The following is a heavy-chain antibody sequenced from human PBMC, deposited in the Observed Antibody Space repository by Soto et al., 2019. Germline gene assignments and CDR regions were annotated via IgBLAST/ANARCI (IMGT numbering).Heavy chain of an antibody. D-gene: IGHD6-25*01. CDR1: GFTFSSYA. CDR2: ISGSGGST. J-gene: IGHJ6*03. CDR3: AKYPYSSARHYYYYYVDV. Sequence: GGSLRLSCAASGFTFSSYAMSWVRQAPGKGLEWVSAISGSGGSTYYADSVKGRFTISRDNSKNTLYLQMNSLRAEDTAVYYCAKYPYSSARHYYYYYVDVWGKGTTVTVSS. V-gene: IGHV3-23*01.